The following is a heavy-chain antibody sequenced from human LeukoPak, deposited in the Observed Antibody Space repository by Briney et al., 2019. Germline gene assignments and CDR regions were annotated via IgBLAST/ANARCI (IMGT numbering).Heavy chain of an antibody. D-gene: IGHD6-19*01. J-gene: IGHJ4*02. V-gene: IGHV6-1*01. CDR1: GDSVSSNSAA. Sequence: SQTLSLTCATSGDSVSSNSAAWNWIRQSPSRGLEWLGRTYYRSKWYNDYAVSVKSRITINPDTSKNQFSLQLNSVTPEDTAVYYCAREAPRGIAVAGTVDYWGQGTLVTVSS. CDR3: AREAPRGIAVAGTVDY. CDR2: TYYRSKWYN.